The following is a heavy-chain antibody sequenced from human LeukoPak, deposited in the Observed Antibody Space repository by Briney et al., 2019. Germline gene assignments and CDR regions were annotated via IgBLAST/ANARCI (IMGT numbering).Heavy chain of an antibody. V-gene: IGHV4-59*01. CDR1: GGSISSYY. D-gene: IGHD2-8*02. CDR3: ARQGIWWFDY. CDR2: NYYSGTT. Sequence: AETLSLTCTVSGGSISSYYWSWIRQPPGKGLEWIGYNYYSGTTNYNPSLKSRVTISVDTSKNQFSLKLSSVTAADTAVYYCARQGIWWFDYWGQGTLVTVSS. J-gene: IGHJ4*02.